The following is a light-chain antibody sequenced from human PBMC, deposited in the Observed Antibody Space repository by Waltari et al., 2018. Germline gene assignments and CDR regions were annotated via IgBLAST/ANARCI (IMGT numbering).Light chain of an antibody. J-gene: IGKJ4*01. Sequence: EIVITQSPPNLSVSPGERAPLCCRSSQRVSNNLAWYQQKLGQVPRLLIYGASTRATGIPARFSGSGSGTEFTLTISSLQSEDFAVYYCQSVAFGGGTKVEIK. V-gene: IGKV3-15*01. CDR1: QRVSNN. CDR3: QSVA. CDR2: GAS.